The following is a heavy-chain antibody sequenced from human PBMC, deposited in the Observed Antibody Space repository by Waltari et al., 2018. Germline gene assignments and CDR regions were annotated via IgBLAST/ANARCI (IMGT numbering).Heavy chain of an antibody. J-gene: IGHJ3*02. D-gene: IGHD2-15*01. Sequence: QVQLVESGGGLVKPGGSLRLSCAASGFTFSDYYMSWIRQAPGKGLEWVSYMSSSVSTIYYADSVKCRFTISRDNAKNSLYLQMNSLRAEDTAVYYCARPRINAYRGAFDIWGQGTMVTVSS. CDR2: MSSSVSTI. CDR3: ARPRINAYRGAFDI. CDR1: GFTFSDYY. V-gene: IGHV3-11*04.